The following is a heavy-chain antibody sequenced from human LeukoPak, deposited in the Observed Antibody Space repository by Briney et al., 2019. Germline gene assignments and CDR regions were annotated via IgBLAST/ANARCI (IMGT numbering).Heavy chain of an antibody. Sequence: SETLSLTCTVSGGSISSYYWSWIRQPPGKGLEWIGHIYYSGSTDYNPSLKSRVTTSVDTSKNQFSLKLSSVTAADTAMYYCARYDYGDCWFDPWGQGTLVTVSS. J-gene: IGHJ5*02. V-gene: IGHV4-59*01. CDR1: GGSISSYY. D-gene: IGHD4-17*01. CDR2: IYYSGST. CDR3: ARYDYGDCWFDP.